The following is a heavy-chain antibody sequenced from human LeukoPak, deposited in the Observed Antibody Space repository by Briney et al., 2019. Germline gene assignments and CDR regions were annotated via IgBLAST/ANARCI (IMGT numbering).Heavy chain of an antibody. CDR2: IYWDDDK. V-gene: IGHV2-5*02. CDR1: GFSLSTSGVG. CDR3: AHYSGSYEYFQH. Sequence: SGPTLVNPTQTLTLTCTFSGFSLSTSGVGVGWIRQPPGKALEWLALIYWDDDKRYSPSLKSRLSITKDSSKNQVVLTMTNMDPVDTATYYCAHYSGSYEYFQHWGQGTLVTVSS. J-gene: IGHJ1*01. D-gene: IGHD3-10*01.